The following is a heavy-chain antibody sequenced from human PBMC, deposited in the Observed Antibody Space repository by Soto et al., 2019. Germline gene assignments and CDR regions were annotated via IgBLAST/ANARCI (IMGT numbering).Heavy chain of an antibody. CDR2: ISPYNGTT. J-gene: IGHJ6*04. D-gene: IGHD5-18*01. V-gene: IGHV1-18*04. CDR3: ARDGERDTGLNFYYYLHGMDA. Sequence: ASVKVSCKASGYTFTTYGISWVRQAPGQGLEWMGWISPYNGTTKYAEKFQGEMTMTTYTATSTAYMGLRRLSSYDTAIYYCARDGERDTGLNFYYYLHGMDAWGKGTRGTVSS. CDR1: GYTFTTYG.